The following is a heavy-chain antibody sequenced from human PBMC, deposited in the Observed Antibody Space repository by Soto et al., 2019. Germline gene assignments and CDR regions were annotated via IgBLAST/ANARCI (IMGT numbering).Heavy chain of an antibody. CDR2: ISGSGGST. J-gene: IGHJ4*02. CDR1: GFTFSSYA. V-gene: IGHV3-23*01. Sequence: PGGSLRLSCAASGFTFSSYAMSWVRQAPGKGLEWVSAISGSGGSTYYADSVKGRLTISRDNSKNTLYLQMNSLRAEDTAVYYCAKARAQYYDFWSGYPVDYWGQGNLVTVSS. CDR3: AKARAQYYDFWSGYPVDY. D-gene: IGHD3-3*01.